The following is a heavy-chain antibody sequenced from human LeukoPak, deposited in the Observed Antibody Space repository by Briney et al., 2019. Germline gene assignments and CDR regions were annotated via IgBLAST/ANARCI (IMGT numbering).Heavy chain of an antibody. J-gene: IGHJ4*02. CDR2: IYHRGST. CDR3: ARGAEYYAIWRGYAGYSDY. Sequence: SETLSLTCTVSGYSISNGYYWGWIRQPPGKGLEWVGSIYHRGSTYYNPSLRSRVTISLDRSKKKFSLKLTSVNAADTAVYFCARGAEYYAIWRGYAGYSDYWGQGISVTVSS. V-gene: IGHV4-38-2*02. D-gene: IGHD3-3*01. CDR1: GYSISNGYY.